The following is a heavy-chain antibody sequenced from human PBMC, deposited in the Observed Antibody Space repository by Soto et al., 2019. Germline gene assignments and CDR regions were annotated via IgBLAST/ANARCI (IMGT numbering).Heavy chain of an antibody. CDR2: IYYSGST. J-gene: IGHJ6*02. Sequence: SWTPCLSVTVSDSVDIGSSCYWSWIRQPPGKGLEWIGSIYYSGSTYYNPSLKSRVTISVDTSKNQFSLKLSSVTAADTAVYYCARLYRSGWSYYGMDVWGQGTTVTVSS. CDR3: ARLYRSGWSYYGMDV. D-gene: IGHD6-19*01. CDR1: DSVDIGSSCY. V-gene: IGHV4-39*01.